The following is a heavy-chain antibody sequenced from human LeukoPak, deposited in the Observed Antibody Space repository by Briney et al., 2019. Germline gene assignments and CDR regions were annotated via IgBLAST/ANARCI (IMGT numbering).Heavy chain of an antibody. CDR2: MNPNSGNT. CDR3: ARRKIHSGYDWVFDY. CDR1: GYTFTSYD. V-gene: IGHV1-8*01. D-gene: IGHD5-12*01. Sequence: GASVKVSCTASGYTFTSYDINWVRQATGQGLEWMGWMNPNSGNTGYAQKFQGRVTMTRNTSISTAYMELSSLRSEDTAVYYCARRKIHSGYDWVFDYWGQGTLVTVSS. J-gene: IGHJ4*02.